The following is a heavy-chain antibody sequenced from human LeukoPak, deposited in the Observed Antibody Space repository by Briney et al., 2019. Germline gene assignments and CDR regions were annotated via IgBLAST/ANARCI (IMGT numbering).Heavy chain of an antibody. V-gene: IGHV4-59*12. D-gene: IGHD3-22*01. CDR2: IYYSGST. Sequence: PSETLSLTCTVSGGSINSYYWTWIRQPPGKGLEWIGYIYYSGSTNYNPSLKSRVTMSVDTSKNQFSLKLSSVTAADTAVYYCARDVYYYDSSGRYYFDYWGQGTLVTVSS. CDR1: GGSINSYY. CDR3: ARDVYYYDSSGRYYFDY. J-gene: IGHJ4*02.